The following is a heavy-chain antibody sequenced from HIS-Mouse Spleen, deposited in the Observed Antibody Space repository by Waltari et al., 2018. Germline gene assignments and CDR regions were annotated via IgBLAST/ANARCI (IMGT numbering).Heavy chain of an antibody. Sequence: QVQLQQWGAGLLKPSETLSLTCAVYGGSFSGYYWGWIPQPPGKGLEWIGEINHSGSTNYNPSLKSRVTISVDTSKNQFSLKLSSVTAADTAVYYCAGYNWNYGTDYWGQGTLVTVSS. J-gene: IGHJ4*02. CDR3: AGYNWNYGTDY. D-gene: IGHD1-7*01. V-gene: IGHV4-34*01. CDR2: INHSGST. CDR1: GGSFSGYY.